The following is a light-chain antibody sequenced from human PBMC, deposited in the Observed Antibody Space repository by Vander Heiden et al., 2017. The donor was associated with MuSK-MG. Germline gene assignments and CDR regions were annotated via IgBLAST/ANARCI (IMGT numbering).Light chain of an antibody. CDR3: QQTQRTPLT. CDR1: QSISSH. J-gene: IGKJ4*01. V-gene: IGKV1-39*01. Sequence: DIQMTQSPSSLSAFVGARVTITCRASQSISSHLSWFQQKPGKAPKLVIYAASSLQSGVPSRFSGSGSGTDLTLTISNLQPEDVATYYCQQTQRTPLTFGGGTKVEI. CDR2: AAS.